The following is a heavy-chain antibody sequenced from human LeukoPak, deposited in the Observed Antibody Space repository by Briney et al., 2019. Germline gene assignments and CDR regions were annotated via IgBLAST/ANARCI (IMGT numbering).Heavy chain of an antibody. D-gene: IGHD2-2*01. V-gene: IGHV4-30-4*08. Sequence: SETLSLTCTVSGDSITNYYLNWIRQPPGKGLEWIGYIYYSGSTYYNPSLKSRVTISVDTSKNQFSLKLSSVTAADTAVYYCATAGGYCSSTSCFSHWFDPWGQGTLVTVSS. CDR1: GDSITNYY. CDR2: IYYSGST. J-gene: IGHJ5*02. CDR3: ATAGGYCSSTSCFSHWFDP.